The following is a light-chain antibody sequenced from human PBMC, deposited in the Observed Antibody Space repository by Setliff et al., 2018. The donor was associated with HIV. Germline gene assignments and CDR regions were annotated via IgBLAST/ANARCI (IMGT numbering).Light chain of an antibody. J-gene: IGLJ1*01. CDR1: SSDIGTYNL. V-gene: IGLV2-23*02. Sequence: ALTQPASVSGSPGQSITISCTGTSSDIGTYNLVSWYQQYPGKAPKVMIYEVSKRPSGVSNRFSGSKSGNTASLTISGLQAEDEADYYCCSYSGRTSFVFGTGTKGTVL. CDR3: CSYSGRTSFV. CDR2: EVS.